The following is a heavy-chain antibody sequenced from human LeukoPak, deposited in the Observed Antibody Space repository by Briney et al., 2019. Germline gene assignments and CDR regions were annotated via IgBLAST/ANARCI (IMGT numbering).Heavy chain of an antibody. D-gene: IGHD6-6*01. J-gene: IGHJ6*03. CDR2: ISAYNGNT. CDR1: GGTFSSYG. CDR3: AKYSSSSPYYYYMDV. V-gene: IGHV1-18*01. Sequence: ASVKVSCKASGGTFSSYGISWVRQAPGQGLEWMGWISAYNGNTNYAQKLQGRVIMTTDTSTSTAYMELRSLRSDDTAVYYCAKYSSSSPYYYYMDVWGKGTTVTVSS.